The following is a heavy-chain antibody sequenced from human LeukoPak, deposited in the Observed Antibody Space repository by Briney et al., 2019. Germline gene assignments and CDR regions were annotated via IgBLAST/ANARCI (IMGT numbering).Heavy chain of an antibody. CDR2: IYNSGST. Sequence: SETLSLTCTVSGGSISSYYWSWIRQPPGKGLEWIGYIYNSGSTNYNPSLKSRVTISVDTSKNQFSLKLSSVTAADTAVYYCATSAAGGTNWGQGTLVTVSS. CDR1: GGSISSYY. J-gene: IGHJ4*02. V-gene: IGHV4-59*08. CDR3: ATSAAGGTN. D-gene: IGHD6-13*01.